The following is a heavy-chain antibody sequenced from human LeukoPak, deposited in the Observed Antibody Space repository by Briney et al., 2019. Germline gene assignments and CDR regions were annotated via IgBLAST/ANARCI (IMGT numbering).Heavy chain of an antibody. CDR1: GFTFSSYA. CDR3: ARAPDDYGDWYYFDY. J-gene: IGHJ4*02. V-gene: IGHV3-23*01. Sequence: PGGSLRLSCAASGFTFSSYAMSWVRQAPGKGLEWISAISGSDESTYYADSVKGRFTISRDNSKNTVYLQMNSLRVEDTAVYYCARAPDDYGDWYYFDYWGQGTLVTVSS. D-gene: IGHD4-17*01. CDR2: ISGSDEST.